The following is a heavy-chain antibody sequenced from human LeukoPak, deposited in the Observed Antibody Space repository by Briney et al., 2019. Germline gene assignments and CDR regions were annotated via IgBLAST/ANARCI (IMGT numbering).Heavy chain of an antibody. CDR3: AGDRYSGYDGYYYMDV. J-gene: IGHJ6*03. D-gene: IGHD5-12*01. Sequence: PSETLSLTCTVSGGSISSYYWSWIRQPPGKGLEWIGSIYYSGSTNYNPSLKSRVTISKGTSKNQFSLKLSSVTAADTAVYYCAGDRYSGYDGYYYMDVWGKGTTVTVSS. V-gene: IGHV4-59*01. CDR2: IYYSGST. CDR1: GGSISSYY.